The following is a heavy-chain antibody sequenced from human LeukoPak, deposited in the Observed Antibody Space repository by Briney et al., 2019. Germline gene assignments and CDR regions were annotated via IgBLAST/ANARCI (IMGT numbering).Heavy chain of an antibody. J-gene: IGHJ5*02. Sequence: GGSLRLSCAASGFTFSTSWMTWVRQAPGKGLEWVASINQDGGEIHYVDSVQGRFTISRDNAKNSLYLQMNILTADDTAVHYWWGGYHSGGWVDPWGQGNLVNVS. CDR2: INQDGGEI. V-gene: IGHV3-7*01. CDR3: WGGYHSGGWVDP. CDR1: GFTFSTSW. D-gene: IGHD3-16*02.